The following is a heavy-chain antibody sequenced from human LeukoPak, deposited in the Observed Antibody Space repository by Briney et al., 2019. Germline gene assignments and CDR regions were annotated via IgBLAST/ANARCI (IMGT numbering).Heavy chain of an antibody. CDR2: IIPILGIA. CDR1: GYTFTSYY. Sequence: ASVKVSCKASGYTFTSYYMHWVRQAPGQGLEWMGRIIPILGIANYAQKFQGRVTITADKSTSTAYMELSSLRSEDTAVYYCARVSRDSSGYYYYYGMDVWGQGTTVTVSS. V-gene: IGHV1-69*04. D-gene: IGHD3-22*01. CDR3: ARVSRDSSGYYYYYGMDV. J-gene: IGHJ6*02.